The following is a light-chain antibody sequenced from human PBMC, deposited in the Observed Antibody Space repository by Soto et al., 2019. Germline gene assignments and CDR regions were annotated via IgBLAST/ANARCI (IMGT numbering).Light chain of an antibody. J-gene: IGKJ5*01. CDR1: QSVSSSY. Sequence: EIVLTQSPGTLSLSPGERATLSCRASQSVSSSYLAWYQQKPGQAPRLLISGASSRATGIPDRFSGSGSGTDFTLTISRLEPEDFAVYYCQQYGTSSLSFGQGTRLEIK. CDR3: QQYGTSSLS. V-gene: IGKV3-20*01. CDR2: GAS.